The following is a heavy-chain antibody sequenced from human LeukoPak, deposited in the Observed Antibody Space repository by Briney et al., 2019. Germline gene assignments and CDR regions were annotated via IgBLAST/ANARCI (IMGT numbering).Heavy chain of an antibody. CDR3: ARAGITMIVVVD. V-gene: IGHV3-21*01. Sequence: GGSLRLSCAASGFTFSSYSMNWVRQAPGKGLEWVSSISSSSSYIYYADSVKGRFTISRDNAKNSLYLQMNSLRAEDTAVCYCARAGITMIVVVDWGQGTLVTVSS. J-gene: IGHJ4*02. D-gene: IGHD3-22*01. CDR1: GFTFSSYS. CDR2: ISSSSSYI.